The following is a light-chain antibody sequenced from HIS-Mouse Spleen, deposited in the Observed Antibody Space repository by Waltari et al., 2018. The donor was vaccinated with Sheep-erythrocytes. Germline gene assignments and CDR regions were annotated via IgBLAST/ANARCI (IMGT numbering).Light chain of an antibody. J-gene: IGLJ2*01. CDR1: SLRRYY. CDR3: NSRDSSGNLV. V-gene: IGLV3-19*01. Sequence: SSELTQAPAVPVALGQTVRITCHGDSLRRYYASWYQQKPGQAPVLVIYGKNNRPSGIPDRFSGASSGNTASLTITGAQAEDEADYYCNSRDSSGNLVFGGGTKLTVL. CDR2: GKN.